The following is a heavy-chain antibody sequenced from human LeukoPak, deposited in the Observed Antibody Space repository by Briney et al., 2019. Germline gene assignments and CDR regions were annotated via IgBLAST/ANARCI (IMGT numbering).Heavy chain of an antibody. Sequence: SQTLSLTCAISGDSVSSNSAAWTWIRQSPSRGVEWLGRTYYRSGWYSDYAVSVKSRITINPDTSKNQFSLHLNSVTPEDTAVYFCAGGSYGSGSYSHYSRLDPWGQGTLSPSPQ. V-gene: IGHV6-1*01. CDR3: AGGSYGSGSYSHYSRLDP. D-gene: IGHD3-10*01. CDR1: GDSVSSNSAA. J-gene: IGHJ5*02. CDR2: TYYRSGWYS.